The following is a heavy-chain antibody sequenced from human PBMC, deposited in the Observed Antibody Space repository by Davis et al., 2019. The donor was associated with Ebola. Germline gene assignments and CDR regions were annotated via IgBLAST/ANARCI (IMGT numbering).Heavy chain of an antibody. CDR2: IYYSGST. J-gene: IGHJ4*02. V-gene: IGHV4-59*08. CDR3: ARYFIDAFDY. CDR1: GGSISSYY. Sequence: MPSETLSLTCTVSGGSISSYYWSWIRQPPGKGLEWIGYIYYSGSTNYNPSLKSRVTISVDTSKNQFSLKLSSVTAADTAVYYCARYFIDAFDYWGQGTLVTVSS. D-gene: IGHD2/OR15-2a*01.